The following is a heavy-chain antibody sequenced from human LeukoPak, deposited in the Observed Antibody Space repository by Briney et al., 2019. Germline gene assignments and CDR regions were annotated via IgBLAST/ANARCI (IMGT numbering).Heavy chain of an antibody. CDR3: ARDGSYGYGYFDY. CDR1: GGSISSYY. J-gene: IGHJ4*02. D-gene: IGHD1-26*01. V-gene: IGHV4-59*01. Sequence: PSETLSLTCTVSGGSISSYYWSWIRQPPGKGLEWIGYIYYSGSTNYNPSLKSRVTISVDTSKNQFSLKLSSVTAADTAVYYCARDGSYGYGYFDYWGQGTLVTVSS. CDR2: IYYSGST.